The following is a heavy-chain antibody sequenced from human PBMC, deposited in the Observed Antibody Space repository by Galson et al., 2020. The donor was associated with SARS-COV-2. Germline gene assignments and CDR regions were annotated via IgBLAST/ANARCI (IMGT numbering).Heavy chain of an antibody. CDR2: INSDGSST. V-gene: IGHV3-74*01. CDR3: ARDPSGPYSSGGYFDL. J-gene: IGHJ2*01. Sequence: GESLKISCAASGFTFSSYWMHWVRQAPGKGLVWVSRINSDGSSTSYADSVKGRFTISRDNAKNTLYLQMNSLRAEDTAVYYCARDPSGPYSSGGYFDLWGRGTLVTVSS. D-gene: IGHD3-10*01. CDR1: GFTFSSYW.